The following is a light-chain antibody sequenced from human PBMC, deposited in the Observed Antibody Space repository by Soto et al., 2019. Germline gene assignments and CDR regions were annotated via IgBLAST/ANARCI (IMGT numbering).Light chain of an antibody. J-gene: IGKJ1*01. CDR3: QQYNSYPWT. CDR1: QSISSW. V-gene: IGKV1-5*03. Sequence: DIQMTQSPSTLSASVGDRVTITCRASQSISSWLAWYQQKPGKAPKLLIYKASSLESGVPSRFSGGGSGTEFTLTISSLQTDDFEAYYCQQYNSYPWTCGQGTMVDIK. CDR2: KAS.